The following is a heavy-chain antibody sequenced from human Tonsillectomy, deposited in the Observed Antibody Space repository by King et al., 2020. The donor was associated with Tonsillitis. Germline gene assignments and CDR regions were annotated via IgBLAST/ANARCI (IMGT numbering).Heavy chain of an antibody. CDR2: ISSSSSTI. CDR1: GFTFSSYS. V-gene: IGHV3-48*02. D-gene: IGHD3-10*01. CDR3: ARGTDYGEY. J-gene: IGHJ4*02. Sequence: VQLVESGGGLVQPGGSLRLSCAASGFTFSSYSMNWVRQAPGKGLEWVSYISSSSSTIYYADSVKGRFTIATDNAKNSLYLQMNSLSDEDTAVYYCARGTDYGEYWGQGTLVTVSS.